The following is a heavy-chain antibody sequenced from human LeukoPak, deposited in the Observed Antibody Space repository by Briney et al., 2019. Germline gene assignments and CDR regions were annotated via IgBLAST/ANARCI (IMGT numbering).Heavy chain of an antibody. CDR1: GVSISSSSYY. D-gene: IGHD1-26*01. V-gene: IGHV4-61*05. CDR2: IYYSGST. CDR3: ARARRTGSQTAPSDAFDI. J-gene: IGHJ3*02. Sequence: SETLSLTCTVFGVSISSSSYYWGWIRQPPGKGLEWIGYIYYSGSTNYNPSLKSRVTISVDTSKNQFSLKLSSVTAADTAVYYCARARRTGSQTAPSDAFDIWGQGTMVTVSS.